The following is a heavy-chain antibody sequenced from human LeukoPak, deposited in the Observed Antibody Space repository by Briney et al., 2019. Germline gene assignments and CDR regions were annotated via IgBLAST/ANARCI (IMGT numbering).Heavy chain of an antibody. CDR3: ARGSGYSYGYSFDY. J-gene: IGHJ4*02. V-gene: IGHV3-48*03. CDR2: ISSSGSTI. D-gene: IGHD5-18*01. Sequence: PGGSLRLSCAASGFTFSRYEMNWVRQAPGKGLEWVSYISSSGSTIYYADSEKGRFAISRDNAKNSLYLQMNSLRAEDTAVYYCARGSGYSYGYSFDYWGQGILVTVSS. CDR1: GFTFSRYE.